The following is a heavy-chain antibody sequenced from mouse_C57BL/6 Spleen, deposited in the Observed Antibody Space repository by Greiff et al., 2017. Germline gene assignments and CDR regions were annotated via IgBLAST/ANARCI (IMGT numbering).Heavy chain of an antibody. CDR1: GYTFTSYW. D-gene: IGHD1-1*01. J-gene: IGHJ2*01. Sequence: QVHVKQPGAELVKPGASVKLSCKASGYTFTSYWMHWVKQRPGQGLEWIGMIHPNSGSTNYNEKFKSKATLTVDKSSSTAYMQLSSLTSEDSAVYYCARGTTVVAPDCWGQGTTLTVSS. CDR3: ARGTTVVAPDC. CDR2: IHPNSGST. V-gene: IGHV1-64*01.